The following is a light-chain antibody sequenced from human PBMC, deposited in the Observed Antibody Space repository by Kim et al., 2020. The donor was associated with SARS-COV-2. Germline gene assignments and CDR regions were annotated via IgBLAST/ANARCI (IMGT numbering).Light chain of an antibody. J-gene: IGLJ3*02. V-gene: IGLV6-57*04. Sequence: NFMLTQPHSVSESPGKTVTISCTRSSGSIASNYVQWYQQRPGSAPTTVIYEDNQRPSGVPDRFSGSIDSSSNSASLTISGLKTEDEADYYCQSYDSRVFGGGTKLTVL. CDR3: QSYDSRV. CDR2: EDN. CDR1: SGSIASNY.